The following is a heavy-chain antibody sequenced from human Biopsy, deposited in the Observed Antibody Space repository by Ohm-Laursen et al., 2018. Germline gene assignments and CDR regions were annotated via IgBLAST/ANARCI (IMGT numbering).Heavy chain of an antibody. CDR3: ARELGDFWGGRQFDF. V-gene: IGHV1-2*02. Sequence: ASVKVSCKGSGYAVNDYFLHWLRQAPGQGPEWMGWISPNSGGTNYAQKFQGRVTMTRDTSISTTYMELRRLTSDDTAVFYCARELGDFWGGRQFDFWGQGTLVTVS. D-gene: IGHD3-3*01. CDR1: GYAVNDYF. J-gene: IGHJ5*01. CDR2: ISPNSGGT.